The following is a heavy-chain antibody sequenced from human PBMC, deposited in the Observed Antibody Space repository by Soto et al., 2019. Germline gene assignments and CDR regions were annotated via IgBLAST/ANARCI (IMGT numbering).Heavy chain of an antibody. V-gene: IGHV4-59*08. CDR2: IYYGGRT. CDR3: ARWGQPYGDYHFDY. J-gene: IGHJ4*02. D-gene: IGHD4-17*01. Sequence: QVQLQESGPGLVKPSETLSLTCTVSGGSISSYYWSWIRQPPGQGLDWIGYIYYGGRTNYNPSLMSRVTISRDTSKTQCSLKLSSVTAADSAVYYCARWGQPYGDYHFDYWGQGTLVTVSS. CDR1: GGSISSYY.